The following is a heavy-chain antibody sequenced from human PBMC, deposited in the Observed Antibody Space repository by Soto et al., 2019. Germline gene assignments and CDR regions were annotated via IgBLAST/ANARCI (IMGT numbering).Heavy chain of an antibody. CDR2: IYYSGST. D-gene: IGHD3-10*01. CDR3: ARVPGVGAFDI. V-gene: IGHV4-59*01. CDR1: GGSISSYY. Sequence: PSETLSLTCTVSGGSISSYYWSWIRQPPWKGLEWIGYIYYSGSTNYNPSLKSRVTISVDTSKNQFSLKLSSVTAADTAVYYCARVPGVGAFDIWGQGTMVTVS. J-gene: IGHJ3*02.